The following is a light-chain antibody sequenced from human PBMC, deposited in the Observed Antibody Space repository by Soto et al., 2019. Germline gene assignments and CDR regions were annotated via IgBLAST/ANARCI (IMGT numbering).Light chain of an antibody. J-gene: IGLJ2*01. CDR3: AAWDDSLSGRVV. Sequence: QSSLTQPPSASGTPGQRVTISCSGSSSNIGSNYVYWYQQLPGTAPKLLIYRNNQRPSGVPDRFSGSKSGTSASLAISGPRSEDEADYYCAAWDDSLSGRVVFGGGTQLTVL. V-gene: IGLV1-47*01. CDR2: RNN. CDR1: SSNIGSNY.